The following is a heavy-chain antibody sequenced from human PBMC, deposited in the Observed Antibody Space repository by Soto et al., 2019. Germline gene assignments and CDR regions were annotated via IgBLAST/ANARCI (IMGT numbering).Heavy chain of an antibody. D-gene: IGHD4-17*01. Sequence: ASVKVSCKASGYTFTGYYMHWVRQAPGQGLEWMGWINPNSGGTKYAQKFQGRVTMTRDTSISTAYMELSRLRSDDTAVYYCARWTTVTTELAGWFDPWGQGTLVTVSS. CDR2: INPNSGGT. V-gene: IGHV1-2*02. CDR1: GYTFTGYY. CDR3: ARWTTVTTELAGWFDP. J-gene: IGHJ5*02.